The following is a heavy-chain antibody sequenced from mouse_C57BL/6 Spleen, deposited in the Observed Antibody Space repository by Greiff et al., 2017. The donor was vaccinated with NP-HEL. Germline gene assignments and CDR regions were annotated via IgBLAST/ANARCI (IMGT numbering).Heavy chain of an antibody. J-gene: IGHJ3*01. D-gene: IGHD1-1*01. CDR3: ARKDGDYYGSSAWFAY. CDR2: IYPGDGDT. CDR1: GYAFSSSW. V-gene: IGHV1-82*01. Sequence: VQLVESGPELVKPGASVKISCKASGYAFSSSWMNWVKQRPGKGLEWIGRIYPGDGDTNYNGKFKGKATLTADKSSSTAYMQLSSLTSEDSAVYFCARKDGDYYGSSAWFAYWGQGTLVTVSA.